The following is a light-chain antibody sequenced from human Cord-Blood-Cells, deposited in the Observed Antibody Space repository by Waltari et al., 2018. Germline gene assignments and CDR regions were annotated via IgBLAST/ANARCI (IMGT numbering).Light chain of an antibody. Sequence: QSALTQPASVSGSPGQSIPISCPGTSSDAGGYNYVSWYQQHPGKAPKLMIYDVSNRPSGVSNRFSGSKSGNTASLTISGLQAEDEADYYCSSYTSSSTLVFGTGTKVTVL. V-gene: IGLV2-14*01. CDR1: SSDAGGYNY. J-gene: IGLJ1*01. CDR3: SSYTSSSTLV. CDR2: DVS.